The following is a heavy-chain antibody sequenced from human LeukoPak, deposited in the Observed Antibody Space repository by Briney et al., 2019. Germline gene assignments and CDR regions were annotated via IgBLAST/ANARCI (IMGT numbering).Heavy chain of an antibody. CDR2: ISYDGSNK. J-gene: IGHJ4*02. D-gene: IGHD4-17*01. Sequence: GGSLRLSCAASGFTFSSYGMHWGRQAPGKGLEGVAVISYDGSNKYYADSVKGRSTISRENSKNRLYPQMNSLRAEDTAVYYCARAYGDSGYFDYWGQGPLVTVSS. V-gene: IGHV3-30*03. CDR1: GFTFSSYG. CDR3: ARAYGDSGYFDY.